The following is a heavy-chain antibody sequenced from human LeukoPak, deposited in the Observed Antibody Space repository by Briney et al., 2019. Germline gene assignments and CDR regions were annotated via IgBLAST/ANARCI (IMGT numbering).Heavy chain of an antibody. V-gene: IGHV3-23*01. Sequence: GGSLRLSCAASGFTFSSYAMSWVRQAPGKGLEWVSAISGSGGSTYYADSVKGRFTISRDNSKNTLYLQMNSLRAEDTAVYYCAKDQRYYYDSRDNWFDPWGQGTLVTVSS. J-gene: IGHJ5*02. CDR1: GFTFSSYA. CDR2: ISGSGGST. CDR3: AKDQRYYYDSRDNWFDP. D-gene: IGHD3-22*01.